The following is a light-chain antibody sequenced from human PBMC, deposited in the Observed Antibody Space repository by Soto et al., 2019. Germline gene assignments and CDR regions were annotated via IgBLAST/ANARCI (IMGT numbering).Light chain of an antibody. CDR1: RSDVGGYNY. CDR3: SSYTSSSTYV. V-gene: IGLV2-14*01. Sequence: VLTQPASVSGSPGQSITISCTGTRSDVGGYNYVYWHQQHPGKAPKLMIYDVTNRPSGVSDRFSGSKSGNTASLTISGLQAEDEADYYCSSYTSSSTYVFGAGTKVTVL. CDR2: DVT. J-gene: IGLJ1*01.